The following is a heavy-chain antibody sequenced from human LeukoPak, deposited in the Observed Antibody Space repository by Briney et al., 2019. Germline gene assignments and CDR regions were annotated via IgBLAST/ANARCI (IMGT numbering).Heavy chain of an antibody. CDR3: ATEGKMVRGLYTDY. D-gene: IGHD3-10*01. CDR1: AYTFTGYY. CDR2: IYPNSGGT. J-gene: IGHJ4*02. Sequence: ASVKVSCKASAYTFTGYYMHWVRQAPGQGLEWMEWIYPNSGGTNYAQKFQGRVTMTRDTSISTAYMELSRLRSDDTAVYYCATEGKMVRGLYTDYWGQGTLVTVSS. V-gene: IGHV1-2*02.